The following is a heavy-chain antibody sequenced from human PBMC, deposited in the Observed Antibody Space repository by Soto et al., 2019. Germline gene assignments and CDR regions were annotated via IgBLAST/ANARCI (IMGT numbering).Heavy chain of an antibody. CDR1: GYTLTELS. J-gene: IGHJ6*04. Sequence: GASVEVSCKVSGYTLTELSMHWVRQAPGKGLEWMGGFDPEDGETIYAQKFQVRVTMTEDTSTDTAYMELSSLRSEDTAVYYCATQLRQKGPGSGSYTYYYYYYGMDVWGKGTTVTVSS. CDR2: FDPEDGET. CDR3: ATQLRQKGPGSGSYTYYYYYYGMDV. D-gene: IGHD6-19*01. V-gene: IGHV1-24*01.